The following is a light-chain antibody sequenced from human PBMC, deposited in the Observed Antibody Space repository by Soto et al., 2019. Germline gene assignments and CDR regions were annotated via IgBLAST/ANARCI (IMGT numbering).Light chain of an antibody. V-gene: IGKV3-11*01. CDR2: DAS. J-gene: IGKJ1*01. CDR3: QVRDVWPS. CDR1: QSVSTS. Sequence: IVLTQSPVTLAVSPGERAVLSCRASQSVSTSLAWYQHKPGQAPRLFIYDASKRAPGSPARFSGSGSGTDFTLTISSLEPEDFAVYYCQVRDVWPSFGQGTKVDIK.